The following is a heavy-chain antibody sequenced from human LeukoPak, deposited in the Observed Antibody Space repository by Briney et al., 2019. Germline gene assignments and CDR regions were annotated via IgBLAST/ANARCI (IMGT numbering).Heavy chain of an antibody. CDR3: AREGGCSSTSCYNPDY. V-gene: IGHV3-7*01. CDR1: GFTFSSYW. D-gene: IGHD2-2*02. CDR2: IKQDGSEK. J-gene: IGHJ4*02. Sequence: GGSLRLSCAASGFTFSSYWMSWVRQAPGKGLEWVANIKQDGSEKYYVDSVKGRFTISRDNAKNSLYLQMNSLRAEDTAVYYCAREGGCSSTSCYNPDYWGQGTLVTVPS.